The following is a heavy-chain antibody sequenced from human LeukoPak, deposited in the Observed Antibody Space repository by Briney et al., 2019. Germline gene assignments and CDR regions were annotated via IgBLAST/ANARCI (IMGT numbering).Heavy chain of an antibody. CDR2: ISAYNGNT. V-gene: IGHV1-18*01. CDR3: ARDVRLITMVRGIGY. CDR1: GYTFTSYG. Sequence: RASVKVSCKASGYTFTSYGISWVRQAPGQGPEWMGWISAYNGNTNYAQKLQGRVTMTTDTSTSTAYMELRSLRSDDTAVYYCARDVRLITMVRGIGYWGQGTLVTVSS. D-gene: IGHD3-10*01. J-gene: IGHJ4*02.